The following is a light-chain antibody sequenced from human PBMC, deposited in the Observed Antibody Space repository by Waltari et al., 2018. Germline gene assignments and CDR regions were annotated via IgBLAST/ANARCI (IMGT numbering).Light chain of an antibody. Sequence: SSELTQDPSVSVALGQTVRITCQGVSLRRLYASWYQQRPGQAPILVLYGQNNRASGIPDRFSGSTSGNTASLTITGAQAEDEADYYCHSRDTSSTRVFGGGTRLTV. V-gene: IGLV3-19*01. CDR1: SLRRLY. CDR2: GQN. J-gene: IGLJ2*01. CDR3: HSRDTSSTRV.